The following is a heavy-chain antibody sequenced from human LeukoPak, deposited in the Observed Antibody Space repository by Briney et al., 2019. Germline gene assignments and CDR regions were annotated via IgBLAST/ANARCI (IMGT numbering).Heavy chain of an antibody. D-gene: IGHD2-2*01. CDR2: IYYSGST. CDR1: GGSISSYY. V-gene: IGHV4-59*01. Sequence: SETLSLTCTVSGGSISSYYWSWIRQPPGKELEWIGYIYYSGSTNYSPSLKSRVTISVDTSKNQFSMKLSSVTAADTAVYYCARVGGYQLLYPNWFDPWGQGTLVTVSS. J-gene: IGHJ5*02. CDR3: ARVGGYQLLYPNWFDP.